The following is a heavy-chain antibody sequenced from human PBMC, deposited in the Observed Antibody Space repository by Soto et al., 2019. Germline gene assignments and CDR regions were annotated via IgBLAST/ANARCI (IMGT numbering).Heavy chain of an antibody. CDR3: AKAGGYDILTGCRDRFDP. V-gene: IGHV3-23*01. D-gene: IGHD3-9*01. CDR1: GFSFSSYA. Sequence: EVQLLESGGGLVQPGGSLRLSCAASGFSFSSYAMSWVRQAPGKGLEWVSGISGGGGSTYYAVSVKGRFTISRDNSKNTLSLQMNSLRVEDTALYYCAKAGGYDILTGCRDRFDPWGQGTLVTVSS. CDR2: ISGGGGST. J-gene: IGHJ5*02.